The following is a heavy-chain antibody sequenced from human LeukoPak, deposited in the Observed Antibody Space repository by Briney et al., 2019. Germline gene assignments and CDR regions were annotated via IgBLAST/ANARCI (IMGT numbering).Heavy chain of an antibody. V-gene: IGHV3-33*01. D-gene: IGHD6-19*01. CDR1: GFTFSNYG. CDR2: IWYDGSNK. CDR3: SRDSNIAVALDS. Sequence: PGRSLRLSCAASGFTFSNYGMHWVRQAPGEGLEWVAVIWYDGSNKYYADSVKGRFTISRDTSKNTLYLQMNSLRAEDTAMYYCSRDSNIAVALDSWGQGTLVTVSS. J-gene: IGHJ4*02.